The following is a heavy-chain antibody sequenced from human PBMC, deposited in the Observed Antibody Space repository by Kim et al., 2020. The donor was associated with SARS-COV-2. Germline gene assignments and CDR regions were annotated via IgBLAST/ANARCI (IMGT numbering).Heavy chain of an antibody. Sequence: ASVKVSCKASGYTFTSYAMHWVRQAPGQRLEWMGWINAGNGNTKYSQKFQVRVTITRATSASTAYMELSSLRSEDTAVYYCARDPDIVVVVGDDAFDIWGQGTMVTVSS. D-gene: IGHD2-15*01. V-gene: IGHV1-3*01. CDR3: ARDPDIVVVVGDDAFDI. J-gene: IGHJ3*02. CDR1: GYTFTSYA. CDR2: INAGNGNT.